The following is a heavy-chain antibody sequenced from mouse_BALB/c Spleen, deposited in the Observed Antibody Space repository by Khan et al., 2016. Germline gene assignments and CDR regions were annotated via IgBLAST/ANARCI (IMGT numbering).Heavy chain of an antibody. V-gene: IGHV3-2*02. CDR2: ITYSGTT. Sequence: EVQLQESGPGLVKPSQSLSLTCTVTGYSIASDYAWNWIRQFPGTKLEWMGYITYSGTTTYNPSLKSRFSITRDTSRNQFFLQLSSVTTDDTATYYCARSGFNYASFAYWGQGTLVTVSA. D-gene: IGHD2-1*01. CDR3: ARSGFNYASFAY. J-gene: IGHJ3*01. CDR1: GYSIASDYA.